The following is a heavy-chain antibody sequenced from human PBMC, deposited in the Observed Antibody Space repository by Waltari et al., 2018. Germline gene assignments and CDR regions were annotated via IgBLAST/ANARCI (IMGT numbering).Heavy chain of an antibody. D-gene: IGHD3-16*01. CDR3: ARERGLGYFDY. Sequence: QLSESGGGLVQPGGSLRLSCAASGFTFSNYAMTWVRQAPGKGLEWVSTITGNGGITYYADSVKGRFTISRDNTKDTLYLQMNSLRVEDTAVYYCARERGLGYFDYWGQGTLVTVSS. V-gene: IGHV3-23*01. J-gene: IGHJ4*02. CDR2: ITGNGGIT. CDR1: GFTFSNYA.